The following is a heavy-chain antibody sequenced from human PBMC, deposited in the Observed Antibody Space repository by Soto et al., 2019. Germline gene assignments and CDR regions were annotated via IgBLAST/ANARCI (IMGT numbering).Heavy chain of an antibody. Sequence: QVQLVQSGAEVKKPGSSVKVSCKASGGTFSSYAISWVRQAPGQGLEWMGGIIPIFGTANYAQKFQGRVTINADDSTSTAYMEQSSLRSEEAAVYYSERQGVGYCSGGSCYYYYGMDVWGQGTTVTVSS. CDR1: GGTFSSYA. CDR3: ERQGVGYCSGGSCYYYYGMDV. D-gene: IGHD2-15*01. J-gene: IGHJ6*02. CDR2: IIPIFGTA. V-gene: IGHV1-69*01.